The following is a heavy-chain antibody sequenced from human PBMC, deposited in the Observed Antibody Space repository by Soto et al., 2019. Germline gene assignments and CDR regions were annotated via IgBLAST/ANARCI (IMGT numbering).Heavy chain of an antibody. D-gene: IGHD1-26*01. CDR1: GYTFSNYG. J-gene: IGHJ6*02. Sequence: QLVESGGGVVQSGRSLRLSCAASGYTFSNYGMHWVRQAPGMGLEWVAVTSYDGSNKYYADSVKGRFIISRDNSKNTVYLQMNGLRDDDTAVYYCAKWGVGGYGMDVWGQGTTVTVSS. CDR3: AKWGVGGYGMDV. V-gene: IGHV3-30*18. CDR2: TSYDGSNK.